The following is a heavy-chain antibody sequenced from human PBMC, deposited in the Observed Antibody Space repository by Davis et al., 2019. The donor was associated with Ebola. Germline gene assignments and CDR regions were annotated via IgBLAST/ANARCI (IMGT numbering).Heavy chain of an antibody. CDR3: ARDLVVTATDY. Sequence: ASVKVSCKTSGYTFTGYYMHWVRQAPGQGLEWMGRINPNSGGTNYAQKLQGRVTMTTDTSTSTAYMELRSLRSDDTAVYYCARDLVVTATDYWGQGTLVTVSS. V-gene: IGHV1-2*06. J-gene: IGHJ4*02. CDR1: GYTFTGYY. CDR2: INPNSGGT. D-gene: IGHD2-21*02.